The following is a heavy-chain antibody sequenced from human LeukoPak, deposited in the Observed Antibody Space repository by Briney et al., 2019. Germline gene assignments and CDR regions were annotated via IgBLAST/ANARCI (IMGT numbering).Heavy chain of an antibody. V-gene: IGHV5-51*01. J-gene: IGHJ6*02. CDR1: GYSFTSYW. D-gene: IGHD2-15*01. Sequence: GESLKISCKGSGYSFTSYWIGWVRQMPGKGLEWMGIIYPGDSDTRYSPSFQGQVTISADKSISTAYLQWSSLKASDTAMYYCARHMTPNSYFYTMDVWGQGTTVTVSS. CDR3: ARHMTPNSYFYTMDV. CDR2: IYPGDSDT.